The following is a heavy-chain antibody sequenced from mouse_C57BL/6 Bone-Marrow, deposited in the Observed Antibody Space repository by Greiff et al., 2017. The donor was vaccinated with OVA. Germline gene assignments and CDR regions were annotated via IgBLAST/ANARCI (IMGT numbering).Heavy chain of an antibody. J-gene: IGHJ1*03. CDR1: GYAFTNYL. V-gene: IGHV1-54*01. CDR2: INPGSGGT. Sequence: VQLQESGAELVRPGTSVKVSCKASGYAFTNYLIEWVKQRPGQGLEWIGVINPGSGGTNYNEKFKGKATLTADKSSSTAYMQLSSLTSEDSAVYFCARPGSSFYWYFDVWGTGTTVTVSS. D-gene: IGHD1-1*01. CDR3: ARPGSSFYWYFDV.